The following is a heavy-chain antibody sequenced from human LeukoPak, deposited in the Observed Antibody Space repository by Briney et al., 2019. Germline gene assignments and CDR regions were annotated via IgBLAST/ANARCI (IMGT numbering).Heavy chain of an antibody. CDR3: ARDAHTYYYDTSGYYFEY. Sequence: SETLSLTCAVSGYSISNSYYWGWTRQPPGKGLEWIGSIYHTGGTCYNPSLKSRVTISIDTSKNQFSLNLSSVTAADTAVYYCARDAHTYYYDTSGYYFEYWGQGALVTVS. J-gene: IGHJ4*02. CDR1: GYSISNSYY. CDR2: IYHTGGT. D-gene: IGHD3-22*01. V-gene: IGHV4-38-2*02.